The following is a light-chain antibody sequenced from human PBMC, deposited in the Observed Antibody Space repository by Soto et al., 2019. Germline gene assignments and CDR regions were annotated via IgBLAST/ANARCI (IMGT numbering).Light chain of an antibody. CDR3: QQSGSSPWT. CDR2: AAS. CDR1: QSVTSSY. Sequence: EIVLTQSPGTLSLSPGERATLSCRASQSVTSSYLAWYQHKPGQAPRLLIYAASSRATGIPDRFSGSGSGTDFTLTISRLEPEDFAVYYCQQSGSSPWTFGQGTKVEIK. J-gene: IGKJ1*01. V-gene: IGKV3-20*01.